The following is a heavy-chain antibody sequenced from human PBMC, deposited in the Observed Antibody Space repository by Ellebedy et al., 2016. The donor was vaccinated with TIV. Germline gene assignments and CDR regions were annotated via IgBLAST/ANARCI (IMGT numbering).Heavy chain of an antibody. CDR2: IIPIFGTT. J-gene: IGHJ4*02. CDR1: GGTFSYYV. V-gene: IGHV1-69*13. CDR3: AKVSGYATGYFDY. Sequence: ASVKVSCKASGGTFSYYVINWVRQAPGQGLEWMGQIIPIFGTTNYAQKFQGRVTITADESTSTAYMELSSLRSEDTAVYFCAKVSGYATGYFDYWGQGTLVTVSS. D-gene: IGHD5-12*01.